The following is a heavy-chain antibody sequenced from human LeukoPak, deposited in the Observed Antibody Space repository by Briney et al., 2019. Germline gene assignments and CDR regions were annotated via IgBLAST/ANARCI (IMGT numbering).Heavy chain of an antibody. CDR1: GGSVNSGDYY. D-gene: IGHD2-15*01. J-gene: IGHJ5*02. Sequence: SESLSLTCTVSGGSVNSGDYYWSWIRQLPGKGLDWITYIHYSGTTYSNPSLKRRLTVSVDTSKNQLSLKQSSVTAADTAMYCCARDGCTGSSCLSNWFDPWGQGILVTVSS. CDR2: IHYSGTT. V-gene: IGHV4-31*03. CDR3: ARDGCTGSSCLSNWFDP.